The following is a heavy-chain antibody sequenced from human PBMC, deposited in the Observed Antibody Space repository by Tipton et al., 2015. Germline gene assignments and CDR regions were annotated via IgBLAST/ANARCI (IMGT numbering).Heavy chain of an antibody. V-gene: IGHV4-59*08. CDR1: GGSISSYY. D-gene: IGHD6-25*01. CDR3: ARRPWQGIVAATDRHWYFDL. Sequence: TLSLTCTVSGGSISSYYRSWIRQPPGKGLEWIGYIYYDGSTNYNPSLKSRVTISVDTSKNQFSLRLTSVTAADTAVYYCARRPWQGIVAATDRHWYFDLWGRGTLVTVSS. CDR2: IYYDGST. J-gene: IGHJ2*01.